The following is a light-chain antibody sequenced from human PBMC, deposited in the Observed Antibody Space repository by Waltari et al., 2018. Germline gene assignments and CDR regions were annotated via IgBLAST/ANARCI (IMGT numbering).Light chain of an antibody. CDR2: WAS. Sequence: DIVMTQSPDSLAVSLGERATINCKSSQSVLYNSNNKNYLAWYQQKPGQSPKLLIYWASTRESGVPDRFSGSGSGTDFTLTISSLQAEDVAVYYCQQYYSTPFYSFGQGTKLEIK. CDR3: QQYYSTPFYS. V-gene: IGKV4-1*01. J-gene: IGKJ2*03. CDR1: QSVLYNSNNKNY.